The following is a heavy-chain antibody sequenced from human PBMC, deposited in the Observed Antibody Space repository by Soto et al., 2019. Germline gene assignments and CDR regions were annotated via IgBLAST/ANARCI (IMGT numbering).Heavy chain of an antibody. J-gene: IGHJ4*02. Sequence: QVQLVQSGAEEKKPGASVKVSCKASGYTFTSYAMHWVRQAPGQRLEWMGWINAGNGNTKYSQKFQGRVTITRDTSASTAYMELSSLRSEDTAVYYCARDASPFGELTYWGQGTLVTVSS. CDR1: GYTFTSYA. D-gene: IGHD3-10*01. V-gene: IGHV1-3*05. CDR2: INAGNGNT. CDR3: ARDASPFGELTY.